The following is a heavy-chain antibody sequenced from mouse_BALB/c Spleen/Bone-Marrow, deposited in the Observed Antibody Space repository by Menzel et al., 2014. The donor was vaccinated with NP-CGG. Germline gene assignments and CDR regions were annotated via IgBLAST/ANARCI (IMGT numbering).Heavy chain of an antibody. CDR3: ARLGYYGWFAY. CDR1: GFDFSRYW. J-gene: IGHJ3*01. Sequence: DVKLVESGGGLVQPGGSLKLSCAASGFDFSRYWMSWVRQAPGKRLEWIGEINPGSNTTNYTPSLKDKFIISRDNAKNTLYLQMSKVRSEDTALYYCARLGYYGWFAYWGQGTLVSVSA. D-gene: IGHD2-3*01. V-gene: IGHV4-1*02. CDR2: INPGSNTT.